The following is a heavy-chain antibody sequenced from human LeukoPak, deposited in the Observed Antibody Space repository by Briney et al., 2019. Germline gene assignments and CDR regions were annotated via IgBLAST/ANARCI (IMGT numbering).Heavy chain of an antibody. V-gene: IGHV6-1*01. CDR3: ARDRRRPISGTTPAFDI. CDR2: TYYRSKWYY. D-gene: IGHD1-7*01. CDR1: GDSVSSNSGT. Sequence: SQTLSLTCAISGDSVSSNSGTWNWVRQSPSRGLEWLGRTYYRSKWYYDYTISLKGRITINPDTSKNQFSLQLNSVTPEDTAVYYCARDRRRPISGTTPAFDIWGQGTVVTVSS. J-gene: IGHJ3*02.